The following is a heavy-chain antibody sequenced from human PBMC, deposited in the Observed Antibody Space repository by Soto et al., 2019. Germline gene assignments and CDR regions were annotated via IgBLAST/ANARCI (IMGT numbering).Heavy chain of an antibody. CDR2: ISGSGGST. J-gene: IGHJ4*02. CDR3: AKDPNPSITIFGVVIDF. Sequence: GGSLRLSCAASGFTFSSYAMSWVRQAPGKGLEWVSAISGSGGSTYYADSVKGRFTISRYNSKNTLYLQMNSLSAEDTAVYYCAKDPNPSITIFGVVIDFWGQGTLVTVSS. CDR1: GFTFSSYA. V-gene: IGHV3-23*01. D-gene: IGHD3-3*01.